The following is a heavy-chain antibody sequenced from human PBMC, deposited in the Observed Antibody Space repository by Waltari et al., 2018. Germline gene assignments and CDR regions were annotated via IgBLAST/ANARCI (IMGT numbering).Heavy chain of an antibody. J-gene: IGHJ4*02. Sequence: QVQLQESGPGLVKPSETLSLTCTVSGGSISSYSWSWIRQPPGKGLEWIGYIYYSGSTNYNPSLKSRVTISVDTSKNQFSLKLSSVTAADTAVYYCAREGPMDYYDSSGYPTWYFDYWGQGTLVTVSS. V-gene: IGHV4-59*01. CDR1: GGSISSYS. CDR2: IYYSGST. D-gene: IGHD3-22*01. CDR3: AREGPMDYYDSSGYPTWYFDY.